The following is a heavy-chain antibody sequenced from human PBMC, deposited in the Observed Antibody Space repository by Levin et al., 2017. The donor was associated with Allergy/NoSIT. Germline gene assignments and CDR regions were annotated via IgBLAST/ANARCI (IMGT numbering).Heavy chain of an antibody. Sequence: GGSLRLSCAASGFTFSSYGMHWVRQAPGKGLEWVAVIWYDGSNKYYADSVKGRFTISRDNSKNTLYLQMNSLRAEDTAVYYCARDRRRGSYSDPPDYWGQGTLVTVSS. V-gene: IGHV3-33*01. CDR3: ARDRRRGSYSDPPDY. CDR1: GFTFSSYG. D-gene: IGHD3-10*01. CDR2: IWYDGSNK. J-gene: IGHJ4*02.